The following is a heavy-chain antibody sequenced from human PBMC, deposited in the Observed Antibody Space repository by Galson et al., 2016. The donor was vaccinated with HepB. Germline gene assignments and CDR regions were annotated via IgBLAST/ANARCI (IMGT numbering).Heavy chain of an antibody. CDR1: GFTFSTYA. CDR3: TRGLVTVSYDSDEYNPGYVFDY. D-gene: IGHD3-16*01. V-gene: IGHV3-23*01. Sequence: SLRLSCAASGFTFSTYAMTWVRQAPGKGLEWVSGISAHGGGTYYVDSVKGRLTISRDNSKSTVSLQMDSLTAEDTAVYYCTRGLVTVSYDSDEYNPGYVFDYWGQGTLVTVSS. J-gene: IGHJ4*02. CDR2: ISAHGGGT.